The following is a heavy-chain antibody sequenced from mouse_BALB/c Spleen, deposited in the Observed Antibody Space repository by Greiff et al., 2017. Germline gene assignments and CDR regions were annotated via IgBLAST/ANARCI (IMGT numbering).Heavy chain of an antibody. CDR2: IDPFNGGT. Sequence: EVQLVESGPELVKPGASVKISCKASGYTFTSYYMHWVKQSPGKSLEWIGYIDPFNGGTSYNQKFKGKATLTVDKSSSTAYMHLSSLTSEDSAVYYCARSNYGYLTGFAYWGQGTLVTVSA. V-gene: IGHV1S135*01. D-gene: IGHD1-2*01. CDR1: GYTFTSYY. J-gene: IGHJ3*01. CDR3: ARSNYGYLTGFAY.